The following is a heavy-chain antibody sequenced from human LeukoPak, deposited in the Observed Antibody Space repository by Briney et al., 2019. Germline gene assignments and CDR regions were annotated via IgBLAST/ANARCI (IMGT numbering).Heavy chain of an antibody. Sequence: GGTLSLSSAASGFNFDIYGMSWVRQAPGKGLDWLSAISANGVNTYYGDSVKGRFTISRDNSKNTLYLHMHSLRADDTALYYCAKDLHGAFDYWGQGILVTVSS. CDR3: AKDLHGAFDY. CDR2: ISANGVNT. D-gene: IGHD3-10*01. J-gene: IGHJ4*02. CDR1: GFNFDIYG. V-gene: IGHV3-23*01.